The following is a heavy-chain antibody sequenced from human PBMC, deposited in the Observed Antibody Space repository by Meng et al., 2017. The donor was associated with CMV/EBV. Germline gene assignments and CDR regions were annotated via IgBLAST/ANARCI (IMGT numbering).Heavy chain of an antibody. CDR1: GFTFSSYA. J-gene: IGHJ4*02. Sequence: GGSLRLSCAASGFTFSSYAMSWVRQAPGKGLEWVSVIYSGGSSTYYADSVKGRFTISRDNSKNTLYLQMNSLRAEDTAVYYCAKSHYDFWSGTLGYWGQGTLVTVSS. CDR2: IYSGGSST. CDR3: AKSHYDFWSGTLGY. V-gene: IGHV3-23*03. D-gene: IGHD3-3*01.